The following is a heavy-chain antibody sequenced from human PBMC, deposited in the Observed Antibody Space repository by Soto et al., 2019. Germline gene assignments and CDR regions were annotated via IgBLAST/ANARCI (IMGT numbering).Heavy chain of an antibody. CDR1: GFSFSSYW. V-gene: IGHV3-74*01. D-gene: IGHD5-18*01. Sequence: EVQLVESGGGLVQPGGSLRLSCAASGFSFSSYWIHWVRQAPGKGLVWVSRIKTDGSSTDYADSVKGRFTISRDNAKHTLYLQMNSLSAEDTAVYYCAKREGNTYGLFHWGQGTLVTVSS. CDR2: IKTDGSST. CDR3: AKREGNTYGLFH. J-gene: IGHJ4*02.